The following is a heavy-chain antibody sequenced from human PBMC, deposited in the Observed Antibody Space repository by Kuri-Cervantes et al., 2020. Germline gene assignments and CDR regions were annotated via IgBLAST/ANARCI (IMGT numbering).Heavy chain of an antibody. J-gene: IGHJ6*03. Sequence: GGSLRLSCAVSELILSDAWMSWVRQAPGKGLEWVSHITHSGGTMYYADSVKGRFTISRDNAKNSLYLQMNTLRAEDTAVYYCARRNPTNAMDVWGKGTSVTVSS. D-gene: IGHD2-8*01. CDR3: ARRNPTNAMDV. CDR2: ITHSGGTM. V-gene: IGHV3-11*04. CDR1: ELILSDAW.